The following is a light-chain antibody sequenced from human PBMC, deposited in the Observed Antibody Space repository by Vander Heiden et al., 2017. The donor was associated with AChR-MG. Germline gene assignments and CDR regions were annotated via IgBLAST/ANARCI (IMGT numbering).Light chain of an antibody. CDR3: ATWDDSLSGWV. V-gene: IGLV1-44*01. CDR1: RSNIGGNT. Sequence: QSVLAQPASASGTPGQRVTIPCSGSRSNIGGNTVNWYQHFPGTAPKLLIYSNNQRPSGVPDRFSGSKSGTSASLAISGLQSEDEADYYCATWDDSLSGWVFGGGTKLTVL. CDR2: SNN. J-gene: IGLJ3*02.